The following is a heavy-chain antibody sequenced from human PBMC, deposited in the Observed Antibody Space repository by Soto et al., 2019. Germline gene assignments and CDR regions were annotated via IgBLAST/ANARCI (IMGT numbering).Heavy chain of an antibody. CDR2: IIPIFGST. Sequence: ASVKVSCKASGGTFSSNAISWVRQAPGQGLEWMGGIIPIFGSTNYAQKFQGRVTITADKSTNTAYMELSSLRYEDTAVYYCARDRGRMAYALDSGHYDMDVWGQGTTVTVSS. CDR1: GGTFSSNA. J-gene: IGHJ6*02. V-gene: IGHV1-69*06. D-gene: IGHD2-8*01. CDR3: ARDRGRMAYALDSGHYDMDV.